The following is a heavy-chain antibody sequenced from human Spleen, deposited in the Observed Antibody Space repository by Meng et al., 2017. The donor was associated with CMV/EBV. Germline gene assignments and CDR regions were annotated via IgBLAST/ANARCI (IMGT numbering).Heavy chain of an antibody. Sequence: GSLRLSCTVSGGSISSSSYYWGWIRQPPGKGLEWIGSIYYSGSTYYNPSLKSRVTISVHTSKNQFSLKLNSVTAADTAVYYCAREGAAAFDYWGQGTLVTVSS. CDR3: AREGAAAFDY. D-gene: IGHD6-13*01. CDR2: IYYSGST. J-gene: IGHJ4*02. CDR1: GGSISSSSYY. V-gene: IGHV4-39*07.